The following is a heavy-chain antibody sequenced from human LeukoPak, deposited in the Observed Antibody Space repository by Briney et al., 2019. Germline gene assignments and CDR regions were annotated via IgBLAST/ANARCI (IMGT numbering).Heavy chain of an antibody. V-gene: IGHV4-34*01. CDR3: ARRGRLGSLAY. CDR2: INHSGST. J-gene: IGHJ4*02. Sequence: SETLSLTCTVSGGSISSYYWSWIRQPPGKGLEWIGEINHSGSTNYNPSLKSRVTISVDTSKNQFSLKLSSVTAADTAVFYCARRGRLGSLAYWGQGTLVTVSS. D-gene: IGHD7-27*01. CDR1: GGSISSYY.